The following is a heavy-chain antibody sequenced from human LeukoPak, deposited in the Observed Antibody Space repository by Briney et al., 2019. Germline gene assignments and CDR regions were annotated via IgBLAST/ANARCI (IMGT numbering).Heavy chain of an antibody. V-gene: IGHV3-9*01. CDR2: ISWNSGSI. J-gene: IGHJ4*02. CDR1: GFTFDDYA. D-gene: IGHD2-15*01. Sequence: PGRSLRLSCAASGFTFDDYAMHWVRQAPGKGLEWVSGISWNSGSIGYADSVKGRFTISRDNSKNTLYLQMNSLRAEDTAVYYCARDGGISYFDYWGQGTLVTVSS. CDR3: ARDGGISYFDY.